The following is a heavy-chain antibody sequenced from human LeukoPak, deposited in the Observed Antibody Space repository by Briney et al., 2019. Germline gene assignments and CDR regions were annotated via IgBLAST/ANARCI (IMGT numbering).Heavy chain of an antibody. D-gene: IGHD5-24*01. V-gene: IGHV4-59*01. CDR3: ARENGYNYDY. J-gene: IGHJ4*02. CDR1: GVSISSYY. CDR2: IYYTGST. Sequence: SETLSLTCTVSGVSISSYYWSWIRQPPGKGLEWIGSIYYTGSTNYNPSLKSRVTISVDTSKNQFSLKLSSVTAAEAAVYYCARENGYNYDYWGQGTLVTVSS.